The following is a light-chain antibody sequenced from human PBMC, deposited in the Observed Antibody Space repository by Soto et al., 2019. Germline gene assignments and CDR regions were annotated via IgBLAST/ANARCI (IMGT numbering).Light chain of an antibody. Sequence: DIPMTQSPSSLSASVGDRVTITCRASQSISTYLNWYQQKPGKAPNLLIYAASSLQSGVPSRFSGSGSVTDFTLTISNLQPEDFATYYCQQSYSTPPTFGGGTRVEIK. J-gene: IGKJ4*01. CDR3: QQSYSTPPT. V-gene: IGKV1-39*01. CDR1: QSISTY. CDR2: AAS.